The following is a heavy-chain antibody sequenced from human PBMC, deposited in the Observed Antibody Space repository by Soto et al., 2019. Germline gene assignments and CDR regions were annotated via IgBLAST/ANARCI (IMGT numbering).Heavy chain of an antibody. D-gene: IGHD6-6*01. V-gene: IGHV3-30-3*01. CDR2: ISYDGSNK. J-gene: IGHJ6*02. CDR1: GFTFSSYA. CDR3: ARPRSDSSSLSYYYYGMDV. Sequence: QVQLVESGGGVVQPGRSLRLSCAASGFTFSSYAMHWVRQAPGKGLEWVAVISYDGSNKYYADSVKGRFTISRDNSKNTLYLQMNSLGAEDTAVYYWARPRSDSSSLSYYYYGMDVWGQGTTVTVSS.